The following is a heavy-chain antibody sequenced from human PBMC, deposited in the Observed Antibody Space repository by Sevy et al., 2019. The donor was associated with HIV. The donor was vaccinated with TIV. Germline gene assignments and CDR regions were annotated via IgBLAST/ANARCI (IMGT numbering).Heavy chain of an antibody. V-gene: IGHV6-1*01. CDR1: GDSVSTNSAA. CDR3: ARESRTISAGTERYFDL. J-gene: IGHJ2*01. CDR2: TYYRSKWFN. Sequence: SQTLSLTCAISGDSVSTNSAAWNWIRQSPSRGLEWLGRTYYRSKWFNEYAVPVKSRIIINPDTSKNQLSLQLNSVTPEDTAVYYCARESRTISAGTERYFDLWGRGTLVTVSS. D-gene: IGHD6-13*01.